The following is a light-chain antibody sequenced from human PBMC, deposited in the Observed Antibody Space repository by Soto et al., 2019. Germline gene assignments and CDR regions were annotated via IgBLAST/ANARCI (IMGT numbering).Light chain of an antibody. V-gene: IGKV3-20*01. CDR2: GAS. J-gene: IGKJ1*01. CDR3: QQYDRSAWT. Sequence: DIVLTQSPGTLSLSPGERATHSCRASETVSSSFLAWYQQKPGQAPRLLIYGASTRATGIPDRFSGSGSGTDFTLTISRLEPEDLGVYYCQQYDRSAWTFGQGTQVEVK. CDR1: ETVSSSF.